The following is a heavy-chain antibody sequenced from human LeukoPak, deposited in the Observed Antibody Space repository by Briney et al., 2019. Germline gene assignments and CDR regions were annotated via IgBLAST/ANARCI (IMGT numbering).Heavy chain of an antibody. CDR1: GGSISSYY. D-gene: IGHD2-21*02. V-gene: IGHV4-59*01. J-gene: IGHJ4*02. CDR3: ARAPYCGGACDGSHFDY. CDR2: IYYSGST. Sequence: SETLSLTCTVSGGSISSYYWSWIRQPPGKGLEWIGYIYYSGSTNYNPSLKSRVTISVDTSKNQFSLKLSSVTAADTAVYYCARAPYCGGACDGSHFDYWGQGTLVTVSS.